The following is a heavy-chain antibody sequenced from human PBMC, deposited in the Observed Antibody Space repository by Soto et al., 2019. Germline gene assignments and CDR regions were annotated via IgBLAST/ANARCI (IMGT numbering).Heavy chain of an antibody. D-gene: IGHD6-19*01. CDR1: GDIISSNSVA. V-gene: IGHV6-1*01. CDR3: ARLYASAWAFDY. CDR2: TYYRSKWYN. J-gene: IGHJ4*02. Sequence: SQTLSLTCAISGDIISSNSVAWSWIRQSPSRGLEWLGRTYYRSKWYNDYAVSVKSRVTINPDTSKNQFSLQLNSVTPDDTAVNYCARLYASAWAFDYWGQGTLVTVSS.